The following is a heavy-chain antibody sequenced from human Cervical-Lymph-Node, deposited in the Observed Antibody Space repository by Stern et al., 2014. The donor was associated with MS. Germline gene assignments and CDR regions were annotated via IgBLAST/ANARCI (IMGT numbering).Heavy chain of an antibody. CDR1: GGTFPSSYA. D-gene: IGHD2-15*01. CDR2: IIPILGLP. Sequence: QVQLEESGAEVKKPGSSVNVSCKASGGTFPSSYAITWMRPAPGQRLAWMGRIIPILGLPNYAQKFQGRVTITADTSTSTAYMNLSSLRSEDTAVYYCARGIVSNRAAATQHNLFDPWGQGTLVTVSS. CDR3: ARGIVSNRAAATQHNLFDP. V-gene: IGHV1-69*09. J-gene: IGHJ5*02.